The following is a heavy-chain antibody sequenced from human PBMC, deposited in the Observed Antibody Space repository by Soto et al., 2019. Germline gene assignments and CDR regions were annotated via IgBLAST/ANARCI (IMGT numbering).Heavy chain of an antibody. CDR3: AHTSYYDFWSGYYVDY. CDR2: IYWDDDK. CDR1: GFSLSTSGVG. Sequence: SGPTLVNPTQTLTLTYTFSGFSLSTSGVGVGWIRQPPGKALEWLALIYWDDDKRYSPSLKSRLTITKDTSKNQVVLTMTNMDPVDTATYYCAHTSYYDFWSGYYVDYWGQGTLVTVSS. J-gene: IGHJ4*02. D-gene: IGHD3-3*01. V-gene: IGHV2-5*02.